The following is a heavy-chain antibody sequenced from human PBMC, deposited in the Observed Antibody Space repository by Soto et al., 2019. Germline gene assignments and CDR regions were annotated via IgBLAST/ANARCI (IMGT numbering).Heavy chain of an antibody. CDR3: AKGTYDSSLPSWMDY. J-gene: IGHJ4*02. CDR2: ISGSGGST. Sequence: GGSLRLSCAASGFTFSSYAMSWVRQAPGKGLEWVSAISGSGGSTYYADSVKGRFTISRDNSKNTLYLQMNSLRAEDTAVYYCAKGTYDSSLPSWMDYWGQGTLVTVSS. V-gene: IGHV3-23*01. D-gene: IGHD3-22*01. CDR1: GFTFSSYA.